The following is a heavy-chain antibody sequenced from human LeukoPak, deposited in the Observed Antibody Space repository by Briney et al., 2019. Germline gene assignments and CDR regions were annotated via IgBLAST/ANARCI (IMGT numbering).Heavy chain of an antibody. CDR2: ISAYNGGT. D-gene: IGHD1-26*01. Sequence: ASVRVSCKASGYSFSTTYINWVRQAPGQGLEWMGRISAYNGGTAYAQKFQGRVTMTTDSSTTTAYMDLASLRSDGTAVYYCARGGTYYPCIDYWGQGTLVTVSS. J-gene: IGHJ4*01. V-gene: IGHV1-18*01. CDR3: ARGGTYYPCIDY. CDR1: GYSFSTTY.